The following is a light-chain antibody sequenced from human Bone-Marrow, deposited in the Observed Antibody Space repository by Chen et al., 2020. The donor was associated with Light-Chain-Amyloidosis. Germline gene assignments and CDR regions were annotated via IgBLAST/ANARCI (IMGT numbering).Light chain of an antibody. J-gene: IGKJ2*01. V-gene: IGKV3-20*01. Sequence: EIALTQSPGTLSLSPGESATLSCRASQNVNTRFLAWYQQKPGQAPRLLIYAASSRATGIPDRFRATGSGTDFTLSISRLEPEDFAVYYCQQYGSSPRTFGQGTKLEI. CDR2: AAS. CDR1: QNVNTRF. CDR3: QQYGSSPRT.